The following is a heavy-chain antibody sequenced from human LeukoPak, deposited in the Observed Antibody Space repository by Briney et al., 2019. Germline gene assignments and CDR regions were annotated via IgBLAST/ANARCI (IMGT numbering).Heavy chain of an antibody. CDR2: IYSGGST. J-gene: IGHJ4*02. V-gene: IGHV3-53*01. CDR1: GFTRRRNY. D-gene: IGHD3-3*01. CDR3: ARNIGFWSGYDY. Sequence: GSLRLSFSGSGFTRRRNYMSWVRQAPGKGLGWVSVIYSGGSTYYADSVKGRFTISRDNSKNTLYLQMNSLRAEDTAVYYCARNIGFWSGYDYWGQGTLVTVSS.